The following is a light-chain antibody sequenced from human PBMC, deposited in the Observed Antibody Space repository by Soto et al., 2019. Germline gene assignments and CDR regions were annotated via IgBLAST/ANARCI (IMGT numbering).Light chain of an antibody. CDR1: QSISSSY. J-gene: IGKJ1*01. V-gene: IGKV3-20*01. Sequence: EIVLTQYPGTLSLSPGKGATLSCRASQSISSSYLAWYQQRPGQAPRLLIYGASSRATGIPDRFSGSGSGTEFTLTISRLEPEDFAVYYCQQYGSSSWTFGQGTKVDIK. CDR2: GAS. CDR3: QQYGSSSWT.